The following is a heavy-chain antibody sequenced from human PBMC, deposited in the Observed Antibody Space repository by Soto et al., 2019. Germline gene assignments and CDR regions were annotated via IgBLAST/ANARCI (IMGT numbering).Heavy chain of an antibody. CDR1: GYGFTSYG. CDR2: INTYNGNT. J-gene: IGHJ5*02. V-gene: IGHV1-18*01. D-gene: IGHD6-13*01. Sequence: GASEKVSCKASGYGFTSYGITWVRQAPGQGIEWMGWINTYNGNTNYAQKPQGRVTMTTDTSTTTAYMELRSLRSDDTAVYYCSREPAAGDWFAPWGQRTLVTVSS. CDR3: SREPAAGDWFAP.